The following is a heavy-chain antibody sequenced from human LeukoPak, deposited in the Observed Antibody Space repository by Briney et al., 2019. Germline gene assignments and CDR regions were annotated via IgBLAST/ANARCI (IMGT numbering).Heavy chain of an antibody. D-gene: IGHD3-10*01. Sequence: ASVKVSCKASGYTFTSYGISWVRQAPGQGLEWMRWISAYNGNTNYAQKLQGRVTMTTDTSTSTAYMELRSLRSDDTAVYYCARVRGGLLWFGELLFFDYWGQGTLVTVSS. CDR3: ARVRGGLLWFGELLFFDY. V-gene: IGHV1-18*01. CDR2: ISAYNGNT. CDR1: GYTFTSYG. J-gene: IGHJ4*02.